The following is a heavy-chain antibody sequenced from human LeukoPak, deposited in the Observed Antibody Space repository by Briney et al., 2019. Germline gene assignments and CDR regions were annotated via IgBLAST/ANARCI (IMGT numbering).Heavy chain of an antibody. D-gene: IGHD6-13*01. V-gene: IGHV3-21*01. J-gene: IGHJ4*02. CDR3: ARDMSIAAAGTHRGDY. CDR2: ISSSSSYI. CDR1: GFTFSSYS. Sequence: GGSLRLSCAASGFTFSSYSMKWVRQAPGKGLEWVSSISSSSSYIYYADSVKGRFTISRDNAKNSLYLQMNSLRAEDTAVYYCARDMSIAAAGTHRGDYWGQGTLVTVSS.